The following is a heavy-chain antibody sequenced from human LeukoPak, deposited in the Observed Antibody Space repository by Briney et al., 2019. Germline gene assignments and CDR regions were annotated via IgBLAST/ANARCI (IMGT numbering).Heavy chain of an antibody. CDR1: GFTFSTYG. CDR2: ISYDGSNK. J-gene: IGHJ4*02. CDR3: AKDPGGRYFDWYLDY. Sequence: GGSLRLSCAASGFTFSTYGMHWVRQAPGKGLEWVAVISYDGSNKYYADSVKGRFTISRDNSKNTLYLQMNSLRAEDTAVYYCAKDPGGRYFDWYLDYRGQGTLVTVSS. V-gene: IGHV3-30*18. D-gene: IGHD3-9*01.